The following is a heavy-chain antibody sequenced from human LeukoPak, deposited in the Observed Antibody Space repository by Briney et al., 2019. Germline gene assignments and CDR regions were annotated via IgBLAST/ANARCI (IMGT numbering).Heavy chain of an antibody. CDR1: GGSISSYY. J-gene: IGHJ5*02. CDR2: IYTSGST. V-gene: IGHV4-4*07. Sequence: SETLSLTCTVSGGSISSYYWSWIRQPAGKGLEWIGRIYTSGSTNYNPSLKSRVTMSVDTSKNQFSLKLSSVTAADTAMYYCARAHITMVRGVPNWFDPWGQGTLVTVSS. D-gene: IGHD3-10*01. CDR3: ARAHITMVRGVPNWFDP.